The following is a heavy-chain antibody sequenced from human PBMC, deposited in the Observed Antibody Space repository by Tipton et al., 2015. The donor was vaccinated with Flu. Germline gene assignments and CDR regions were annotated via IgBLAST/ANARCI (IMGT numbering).Heavy chain of an antibody. Sequence: SLRLSCAASGFTFSSYETNWVRQAPGKGLEWVSYISNSDTTIYYADSVKGRFTISRDNAKNSLYLQMYSLRADDTGVYYCARVWGYSYYFDYWGQGTLVTVSS. V-gene: IGHV3-48*03. J-gene: IGHJ4*02. CDR1: GFTFSSYE. CDR2: ISNSDTTI. D-gene: IGHD3-16*01. CDR3: ARVWGYSYYFDY.